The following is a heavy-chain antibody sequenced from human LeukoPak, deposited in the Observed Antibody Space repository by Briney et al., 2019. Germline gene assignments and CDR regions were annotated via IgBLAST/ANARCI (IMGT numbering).Heavy chain of an antibody. CDR1: GFTFDDYA. CDR3: AKDPRAAGTYYNGGPGAPFDY. D-gene: IGHD1-26*01. Sequence: GGSLRLSCAASGFTFDDYAMHWVRQAPGKGLEWVSGISWDSSNIHYADSVKGRFTISRDNAKDSLYLQMNSLRADDTAFYYCAKDPRAAGTYYNGGPGAPFDYWGQGTLVTVSS. V-gene: IGHV3-9*01. J-gene: IGHJ4*02. CDR2: ISWDSSNI.